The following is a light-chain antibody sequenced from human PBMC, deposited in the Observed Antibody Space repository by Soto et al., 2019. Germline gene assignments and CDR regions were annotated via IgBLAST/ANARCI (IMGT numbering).Light chain of an antibody. J-gene: IGKJ5*01. CDR2: GAS. V-gene: IGKV3D-15*01. CDR1: QALNTR. CDR3: QQYNNWPLIT. Sequence: EIVLTQSPATLSAFPGNIFTLSCRASQALNTRLAWYQHKPGQAPRLLIYGASNRATGIPVRFSGSGSGTEFTLTISSLKPEDFAVYYCQQYNNWPLITFGQGTRLEIK.